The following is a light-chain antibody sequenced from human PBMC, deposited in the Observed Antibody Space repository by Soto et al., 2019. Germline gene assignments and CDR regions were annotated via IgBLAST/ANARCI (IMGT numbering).Light chain of an antibody. Sequence: QSALTQPASVSGSPGQSSTISCTGTSSEVGGYKYVSWYQQHPGKAPKLMIYEVSNRPSRVSNRFSGSKSGNTASLTISGRQAEEEADYYFSSYTRSRTLDVSGTGTKVTVL. CDR2: EVS. V-gene: IGLV2-14*01. CDR3: SSYTRSRTLDV. CDR1: SSEVGGYKY. J-gene: IGLJ1*01.